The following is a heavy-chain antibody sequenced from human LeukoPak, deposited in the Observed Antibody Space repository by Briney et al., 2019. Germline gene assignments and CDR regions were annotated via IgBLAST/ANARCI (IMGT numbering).Heavy chain of an antibody. Sequence: PSEALSLTCIVSGGSISSSNYYWGWIRQPPGKGLEWIGYIYYSGSTNYNPSLKSRVTISVDTSKNQFSLKLSSVTAADTAVYYCARYSGSYFSGFDYWGQGTLVTVSS. J-gene: IGHJ4*02. CDR2: IYYSGST. D-gene: IGHD1-26*01. CDR3: ARYSGSYFSGFDY. CDR1: GGSISSSNYY. V-gene: IGHV4-61*05.